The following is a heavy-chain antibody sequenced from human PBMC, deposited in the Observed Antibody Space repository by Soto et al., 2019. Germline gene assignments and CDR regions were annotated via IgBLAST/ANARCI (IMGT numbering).Heavy chain of an antibody. D-gene: IGHD1-26*01. CDR3: ARSLVGATTLGFDY. J-gene: IGHJ4*02. V-gene: IGHV4-39*01. CDR1: GGSISSSSYY. CDR2: IYYSGST. Sequence: QLQLQESGPGLVKPSETLSLTCTVSGGSISSSSYYWGWIRQPPGKGLEWIGSIYYSGSTYYNPSLKSRVTISVDTSKNQFSLKLSSVTAADTAVYSCARSLVGATTLGFDYWGQGTLVTVSS.